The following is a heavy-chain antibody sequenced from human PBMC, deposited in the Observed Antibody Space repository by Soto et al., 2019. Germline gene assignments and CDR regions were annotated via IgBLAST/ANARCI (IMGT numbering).Heavy chain of an antibody. CDR3: ARGLDYYDSSGYYGYYYYYYGMDV. V-gene: IGHV4-34*01. Sequence: SETLSLTCAVYGGSFSGYYWSWIRQPPGKGLEWIGEINHSGSTNYNPSLKSRVTISVDTSKNQFSLKLSSVTAADTAVYYCARGLDYYDSSGYYGYYYYYYGMDVWGQGTTVTVSS. CDR1: GGSFSGYY. J-gene: IGHJ6*02. D-gene: IGHD3-22*01. CDR2: INHSGST.